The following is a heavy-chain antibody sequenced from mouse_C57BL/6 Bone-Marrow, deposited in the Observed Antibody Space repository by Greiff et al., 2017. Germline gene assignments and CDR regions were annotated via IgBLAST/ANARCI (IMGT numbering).Heavy chain of an antibody. D-gene: IGHD1-1*01. J-gene: IGHJ2*01. CDR1: GYTFTSYW. CDR3: AFYYYGVNYFDY. V-gene: IGHV1-7*01. CDR2: INPSSGYT. Sequence: QVQLKESGAELAKPGASVKLSCKASGYTFTSYWMHWVKQRPGQGLEWIGYINPSSGYTKYNQKFKDKATLTADKSSSTAYMQLSSLTYEDSAVYYCAFYYYGVNYFDYWGQGTTLTVSS.